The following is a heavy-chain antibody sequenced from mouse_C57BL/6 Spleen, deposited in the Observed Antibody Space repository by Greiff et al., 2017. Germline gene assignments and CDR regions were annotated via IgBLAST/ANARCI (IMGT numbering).Heavy chain of an antibody. D-gene: IGHD2-4*01. J-gene: IGHJ2*01. Sequence: EVQRVESGGDLVKPGGSLKLSCAASGFTFSSYGMSWVRQTPDKRLEWVATISSGGSYTYYPDSVKGRFTISRDNAKNTLYLQMSSLKSEDTAMYYCARQSDYDGGYFDYWGQGTTLTVSS. CDR3: ARQSDYDGGYFDY. CDR2: ISSGGSYT. CDR1: GFTFSSYG. V-gene: IGHV5-6*01.